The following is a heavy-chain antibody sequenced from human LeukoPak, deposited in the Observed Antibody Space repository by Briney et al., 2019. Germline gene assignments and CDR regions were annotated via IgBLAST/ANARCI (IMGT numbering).Heavy chain of an antibody. J-gene: IGHJ4*02. CDR1: GFTVSSNY. Sequence: QPGGSLRLSCAASGFTVSSNYMSWVRQAAGKGLEWVSVIYSGGSTYYADSVKGRFTISRDNSKNTLYLQMNSLRAEDTAVYYCARGMVRGVIDFLDYWGQGTLVTVSS. V-gene: IGHV3-66*02. CDR2: IYSGGST. D-gene: IGHD3-10*01. CDR3: ARGMVRGVIDFLDY.